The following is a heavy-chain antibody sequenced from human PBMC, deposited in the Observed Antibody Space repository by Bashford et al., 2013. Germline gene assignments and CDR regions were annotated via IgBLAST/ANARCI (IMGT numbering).Heavy chain of an antibody. CDR3: ARGYTSSLLGY. CDR1: GGSFSGYY. J-gene: IGHJ4*02. CDR2: IIHSGAT. V-gene: IGHV4-34*12. D-gene: IGHD6-19*01. Sequence: SETLSLTCAVYGGSFSGYYWTWIRQAPGKGLEWIGEIIHSGATNYNPSLKSRVTILVDTSKNQFSLSLTSVTAADTAVYYCARGYTSSLLGYWGQGTLVTVSS.